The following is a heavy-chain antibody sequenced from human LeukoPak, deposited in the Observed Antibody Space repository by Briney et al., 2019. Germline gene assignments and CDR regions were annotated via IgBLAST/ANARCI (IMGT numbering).Heavy chain of an antibody. D-gene: IGHD3-10*01. CDR3: ARDATVRGPYGGHHFYSYMDV. J-gene: IGHJ6*03. CDR2: INWNGGST. Sequence: GGTLRLSCAASGFTFDDYGMSWVRQAPGKGLEWVSGINWNGGSTGYADSVKGRFTISRDNAKNSLYLQMNSLRAEDTAVYYCARDATVRGPYGGHHFYSYMDVWGKGTTVTISS. CDR1: GFTFDDYG. V-gene: IGHV3-20*04.